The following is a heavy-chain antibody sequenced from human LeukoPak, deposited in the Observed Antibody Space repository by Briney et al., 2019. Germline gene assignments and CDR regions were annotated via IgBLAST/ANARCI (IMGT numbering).Heavy chain of an antibody. CDR1: GGSISSGGYY. CDR2: IYHSGST. D-gene: IGHD2-2*01. J-gene: IGHJ3*02. V-gene: IGHV4-30-2*01. CDR3: ARDHMYCSSTSCYAFDI. Sequence: PSETLSLTCTVSGGSISSGGYYWSWIRQPPGKGLEWIGYIYHSGSTYYNPSLKSRVTISVDRSKNQFSLKLSSVTAADTAVYYCARDHMYCSSTSCYAFDIWGQGTMVTVSS.